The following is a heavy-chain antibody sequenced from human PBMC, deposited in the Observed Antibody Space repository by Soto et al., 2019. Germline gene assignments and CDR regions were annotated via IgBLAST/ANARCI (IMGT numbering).Heavy chain of an antibody. J-gene: IGHJ4*02. CDR3: ARGWGGSSGYYSFDY. CDR1: GYTFTGYY. Sequence: QVQLVQSGAEVKKPGASVKVSCKASGYTFTGYYTHWVRQAPGQGLEWMGWINPNSGGTNYAQKFQGRVTMTRDTSISTAYLELSRLRSDDTAVYYCARGWGGSSGYYSFDYWGQGTLVTVSS. CDR2: INPNSGGT. D-gene: IGHD3-22*01. V-gene: IGHV1-2*02.